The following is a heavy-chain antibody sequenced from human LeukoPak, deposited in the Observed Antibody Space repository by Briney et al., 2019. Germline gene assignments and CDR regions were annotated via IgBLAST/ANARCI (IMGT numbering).Heavy chain of an antibody. V-gene: IGHV5-51*01. J-gene: IGHJ4*02. CDR2: IYPGDSDT. CDR1: GYSFTSYW. CDR3: VGITMVRGVIITSDY. D-gene: IGHD3-10*01. Sequence: GDSLKISCKGSGYSFTSYWIGSVRQMPGKGLEWMGIIYPGDSDTRYSPSFQSQVTISADKSISTAYLQWSSLKASDTAMYYCVGITMVRGVIITSDYWGQGTLVTVSS.